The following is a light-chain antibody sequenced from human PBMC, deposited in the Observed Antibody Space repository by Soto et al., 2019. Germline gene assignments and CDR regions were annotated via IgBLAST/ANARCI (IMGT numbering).Light chain of an antibody. V-gene: IGLV1-40*01. CDR2: GNS. Sequence: QSVLTQPPSVSGAPGQRVTISGTGSSSKIGASSDVHWYQQLPGTAPKLLIYGNSNRPSGVPDRFSGSKSGTSASLAITGLQAEDEADYYCQSYDSSLSGWVFGGGTKLTVL. J-gene: IGLJ3*02. CDR1: SSKIGASSD. CDR3: QSYDSSLSGWV.